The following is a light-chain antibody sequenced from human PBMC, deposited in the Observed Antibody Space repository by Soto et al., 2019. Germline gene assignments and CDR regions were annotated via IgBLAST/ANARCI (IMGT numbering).Light chain of an antibody. CDR2: EVS. CDR3: KSYTGSSTYV. CDR1: SSDVGSYNR. J-gene: IGLJ1*01. V-gene: IGLV2-18*02. Sequence: QSALTQPPSVSGSPGQSVAISCTGTSSDVGSYNRVSWYQQPPGAAPKLMIYEVSNRPSGVPDRFSGSKSGNTASLTISGLQAEDEADYYCKSYTGSSTYVFGTGNMVTVL.